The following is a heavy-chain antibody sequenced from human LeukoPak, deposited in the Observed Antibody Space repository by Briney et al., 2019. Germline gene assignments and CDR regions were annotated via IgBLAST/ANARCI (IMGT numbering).Heavy chain of an antibody. CDR2: IYSGGIT. J-gene: IGHJ4*02. CDR1: GFTVSSNY. D-gene: IGHD1-26*01. CDR3: AKDLSGSSFDY. V-gene: IGHV3-66*01. Sequence: PGGSLRLSCAASGFTVSSNYMSWVRQAPGKGLEWVSVIYSGGITYYADSVKGRFTISRDNSKNTQYLQMNSLRAEDTAVYYCAKDLSGSSFDYWGQGTLVTVSS.